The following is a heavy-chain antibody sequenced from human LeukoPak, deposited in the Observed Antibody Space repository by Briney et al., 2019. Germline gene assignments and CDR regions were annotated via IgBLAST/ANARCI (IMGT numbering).Heavy chain of an antibody. D-gene: IGHD2-15*01. J-gene: IGHJ6*03. CDR2: IYYSGST. CDR3: ARVLRYCSGGNCYSGGLGYMDV. CDR1: GGSISSSSYY. V-gene: IGHV4-39*07. Sequence: SETLSLTCTVSGGSISSSSYYWGWIRQPPGKGLEWIGSIYYSGSTYYNPSLKSRVTISVDTSKNQFSLELPSVTAADTAVYYCARVLRYCSGGNCYSGGLGYMDVWGKGTTVTISS.